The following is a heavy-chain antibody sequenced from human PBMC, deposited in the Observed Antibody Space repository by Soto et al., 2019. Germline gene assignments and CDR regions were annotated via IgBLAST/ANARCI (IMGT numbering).Heavy chain of an antibody. CDR3: ARMGYCSNGVCYTDRFDP. V-gene: IGHV4-59*01. D-gene: IGHD2-8*01. CDR1: GGSISAYG. J-gene: IGHJ5*02. Sequence: SETLSLTCSVSGGSISAYGWSWIRQSPGKGLEWIGYMYVSGSSNYNPSLKSRVTISVDTTKNQFSLKLSSVTAAGTAMYYCARMGYCSNGVCYTDRFDPWGQGTLVTVSS. CDR2: MYVSGSS.